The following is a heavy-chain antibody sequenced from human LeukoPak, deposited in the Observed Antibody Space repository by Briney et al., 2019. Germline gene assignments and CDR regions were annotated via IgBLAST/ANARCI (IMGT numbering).Heavy chain of an antibody. CDR1: GFAVSSNY. CDR3: AKDPVVQWLVRRDAFDI. CDR2: INSGGST. J-gene: IGHJ3*02. D-gene: IGHD6-19*01. Sequence: PGGSLRLSCAASGFAVSSNYMSWVRQAPGKGLEWVSIINSGGSTFYADSVKGRFTISRDNSKNTLYLQMNSLRAEDTAVYYCAKDPVVQWLVRRDAFDIWGQGTMVTVSS. V-gene: IGHV3-53*01.